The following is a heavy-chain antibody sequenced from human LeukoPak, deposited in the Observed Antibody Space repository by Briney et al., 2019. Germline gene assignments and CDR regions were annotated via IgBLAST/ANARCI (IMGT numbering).Heavy chain of an antibody. CDR2: IWYDGSNK. J-gene: IGHJ4*02. V-gene: IGHV3-33*01. CDR3: ARDSHLGLRYYFDY. D-gene: IGHD7-27*01. CDR1: GFTFSSYG. Sequence: GGSLRLSGAASGFTFSSYGMPWVRQAPGKGLEWVAVIWYDGSNKYYADSVKGRFTISRDNSKNTLYLQMNSLRAEDTAVYYCARDSHLGLRYYFDYWGQGTLVTVSS.